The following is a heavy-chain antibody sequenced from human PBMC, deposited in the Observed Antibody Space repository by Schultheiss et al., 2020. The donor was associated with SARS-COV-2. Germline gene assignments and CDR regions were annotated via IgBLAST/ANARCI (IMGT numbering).Heavy chain of an antibody. J-gene: IGHJ4*02. CDR3: RMVAAIDY. D-gene: IGHD2-15*01. CDR1: AFPFNAYA. CDR2: IKSKTDGGTT. Sequence: GGSLRLSCAASAFPFNAYAMHWVRQAPGKGLEWVGRIKSKTDGGTTDYAAPVKGRFTISRDDSKNTLYLQMNSLKTEDTAVYYCRMVAAIDYWGQGTLVTVSS. V-gene: IGHV3-15*07.